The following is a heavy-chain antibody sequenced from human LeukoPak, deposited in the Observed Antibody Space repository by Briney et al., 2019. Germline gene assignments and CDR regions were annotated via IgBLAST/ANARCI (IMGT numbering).Heavy chain of an antibody. Sequence: ASVKVSCKASGYTFTSYYMHWVRQAPGQGLEWMGIINPSGGSTSYAQKFQGRVTMTRDTSTSTVYMELSSLRSEDTAVYYCAREKAPPYDYVWGSHRSDYYYGMDVWGQGTTVTVSS. V-gene: IGHV1-46*01. J-gene: IGHJ6*02. D-gene: IGHD3-16*02. CDR3: AREKAPPYDYVWGSHRSDYYYGMDV. CDR1: GYTFTSYY. CDR2: INPSGGST.